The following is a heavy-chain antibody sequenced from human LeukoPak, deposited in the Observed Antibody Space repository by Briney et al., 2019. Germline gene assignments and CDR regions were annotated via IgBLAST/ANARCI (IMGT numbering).Heavy chain of an antibody. V-gene: IGHV1-2*02. CDR2: INPNSGGT. Sequence: ASVKVSCKASGYTFTDYYMHWVRQAPGQGLEWLGWINPNSGGTNYAQKFQGRVTMTRDTSISTAYMELSRLRSDDTAGYYCAREYYDSSAYNQEAIDYWGQGTLVTVSS. D-gene: IGHD3-22*01. J-gene: IGHJ4*02. CDR1: GYTFTDYY. CDR3: AREYYDSSAYNQEAIDY.